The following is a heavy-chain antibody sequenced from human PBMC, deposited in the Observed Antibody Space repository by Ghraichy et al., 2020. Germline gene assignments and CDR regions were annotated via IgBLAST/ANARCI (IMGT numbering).Heavy chain of an antibody. Sequence: GESLNISCAASGFTFSSYAMHWVRQAPGKGLEGVAVISYDGIYTYFADSVKGRFTISRDNSKNTLYLQMNSLRPDDTAVYYCTRDAYCGGDCYFHWYFDLWGRGTLVTVSS. D-gene: IGHD2-21*02. V-gene: IGHV3-30*04. CDR1: GFTFSSYA. J-gene: IGHJ2*01. CDR2: ISYDGIYT. CDR3: TRDAYCGGDCYFHWYFDL.